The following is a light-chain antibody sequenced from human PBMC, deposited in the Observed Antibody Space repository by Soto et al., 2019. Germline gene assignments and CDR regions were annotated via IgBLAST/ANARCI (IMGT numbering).Light chain of an antibody. CDR1: QSVTNTY. CDR2: AAS. CDR3: QHYGNSRWT. J-gene: IGKJ1*01. V-gene: IGKV3-20*01. Sequence: ELVLTQSPGTLSLSPGERATLSCRASQSVTNTYLAWYQQKPGQAPRLLIHAASSRATGISDRFSGSGSGTDFTLTISRLEPEDFAVYYCQHYGNSRWTFGQGTKVEIK.